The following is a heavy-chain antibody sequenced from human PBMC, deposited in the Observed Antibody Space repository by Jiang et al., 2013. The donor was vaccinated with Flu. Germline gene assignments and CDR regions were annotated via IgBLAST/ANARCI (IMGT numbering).Heavy chain of an antibody. J-gene: IGHJ3*02. CDR1: GGSISSYY. CDR3: ARVGVVDASGSKNAFDI. V-gene: IGHV4-59*01. Sequence: GSGLVKPSETLSLTCTVSGGSISSYYWSWIRQPPGKGLEWIGYIYYSGSTNYNPSPKSRVTISVDTSKNQFSLKLSSVTAADTAVYYCARVGVVDASGSKNAFDIWGQGTMVTVSS. CDR2: IYYSGST. D-gene: IGHD2-2*01.